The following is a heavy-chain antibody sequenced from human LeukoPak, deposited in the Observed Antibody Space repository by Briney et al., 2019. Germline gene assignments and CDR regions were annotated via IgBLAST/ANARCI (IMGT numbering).Heavy chain of an antibody. V-gene: IGHV3-21*01. D-gene: IGHD4-11*01. CDR3: VRDLDTVTTAFLVY. Sequence: GGSLRLSCAASGFTFSSYSMNWVRQAPGSSLEWVSSISSRSRHIYYADSLKGRFTISRDDAKNSLYLQMNSLRAEDTAVYYCVRDLDTVTTAFLVYWVQGTVVTVSS. CDR2: ISSRSRHI. CDR1: GFTFSSYS. J-gene: IGHJ4*02.